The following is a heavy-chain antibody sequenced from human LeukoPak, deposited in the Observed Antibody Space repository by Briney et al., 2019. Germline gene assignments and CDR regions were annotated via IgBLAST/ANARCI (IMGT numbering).Heavy chain of an antibody. D-gene: IGHD1-26*01. CDR2: VFSRGTT. V-gene: IGHV4-4*07. CDR3: ARSWAAKWELPGQFDS. CDR1: DASMNNYY. J-gene: IGHJ4*02. Sequence: SDTLSLTCTVSDASMNNYYWSWIRQSPEKGLEGIGFVFSRGTTNYNPSFKSRLTMSIDTSKKQFSLRLSSVTAADTAVYFCARSWAAKWELPGQFDSWGQGRLVSVSS.